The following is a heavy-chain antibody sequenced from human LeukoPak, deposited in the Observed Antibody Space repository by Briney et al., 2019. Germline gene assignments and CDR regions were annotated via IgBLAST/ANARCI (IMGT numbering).Heavy chain of an antibody. J-gene: IGHJ4*02. Sequence: GASVKVSCKASGGTFSSYAISWVRQAPGQGLEWMGGIIPIFGTANYAQKFQGRVTITTDESTNTAYMELSSLRSEDTAVYYCARDHLYCSGGSCYSDYFDYWGQGTLVTVSS. CDR3: ARDHLYCSGGSCYSDYFDY. CDR1: GGTFSSYA. CDR2: IIPIFGTA. V-gene: IGHV1-69*05. D-gene: IGHD2-15*01.